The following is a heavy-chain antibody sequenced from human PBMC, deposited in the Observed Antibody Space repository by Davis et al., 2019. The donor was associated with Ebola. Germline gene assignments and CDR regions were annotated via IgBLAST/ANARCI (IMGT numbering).Heavy chain of an antibody. CDR1: GYTFTSYG. CDR2: ISAYNGNT. D-gene: IGHD6-13*01. CDR3: TRRVAQQLVLGRGFDP. Sequence: ASVKVSCKASGYTFTSYGISWVRQAPGQGLEWMGWISAYNGNTNYAQKLQGRVTMTTDTSTSTAYMELRSLRSDDTAVYYCTRRVAQQLVLGRGFDPWGQGTLVTVSS. V-gene: IGHV1-18*01. J-gene: IGHJ5*02.